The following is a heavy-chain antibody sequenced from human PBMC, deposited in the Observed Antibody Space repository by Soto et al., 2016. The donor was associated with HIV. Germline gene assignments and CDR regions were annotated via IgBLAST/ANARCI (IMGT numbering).Heavy chain of an antibody. V-gene: IGHV3-23*01. CDR1: GFTFNSYA. CDR2: INDSGGNT. J-gene: IGHJ6*02. D-gene: IGHD4-17*01. CDR3: AKDLPETVTGYGMDV. Sequence: EVQLLESGGGLVQPGGSLRISCTASGFTFNSYAMTWVRQAPGKGLEWVSSINDSGGNTYYVDSVKGRFTIFRDNSKNTLYLQMNSLRVDDTAVYYCAKDLPETVTGYGMDVWGQGTTVTVSS.